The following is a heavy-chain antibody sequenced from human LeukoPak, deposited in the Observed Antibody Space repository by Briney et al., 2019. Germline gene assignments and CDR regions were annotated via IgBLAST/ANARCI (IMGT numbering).Heavy chain of an antibody. CDR1: GFTFSNNW. V-gene: IGHV3-74*01. CDR2: ISTDGSRV. CDR3: AKQDY. J-gene: IGHJ4*02. Sequence: GGSLRLSCAAYGFTFSNNWMHWVRQAPGKGLVWVSRISTDGSRVHYADSVKGRFTISRDNSKNTLYLQMNSLRAEDTAVYYCAKQDYWGQGTLVTVSS. D-gene: IGHD1/OR15-1a*01.